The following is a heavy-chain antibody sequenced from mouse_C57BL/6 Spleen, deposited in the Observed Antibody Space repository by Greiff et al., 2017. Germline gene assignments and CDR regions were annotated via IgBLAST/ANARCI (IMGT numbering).Heavy chain of an antibody. D-gene: IGHD3-3*01. Sequence: EVQLQESGPGMVKPSQSLSLTCTVTGYSITSGYDWHWIRHFPGNKLEWMGYISYSGSTNYNPSLKSRISITHDTYKNHFFLKLNSVTTDDTATYYCAREGWDYFDYWGQGTTLTVSS. V-gene: IGHV3-1*01. J-gene: IGHJ2*01. CDR2: ISYSGST. CDR1: GYSITSGYD. CDR3: AREGWDYFDY.